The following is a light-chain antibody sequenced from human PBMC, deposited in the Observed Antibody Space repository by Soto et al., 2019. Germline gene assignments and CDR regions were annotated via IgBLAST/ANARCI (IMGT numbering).Light chain of an antibody. J-gene: IGLJ1*01. V-gene: IGLV2-14*01. Sequence: QSVLTQPASVSGSPGQSITISCTGTSSDVGGYNYVSWYQQHPGKAPKLMIYDVSNRPSGVSNRFSGSKSGNTASLTISELQTEDEADYYCSSFTSSTTYVFGTGTKVT. CDR1: SSDVGGYNY. CDR2: DVS. CDR3: SSFTSSTTYV.